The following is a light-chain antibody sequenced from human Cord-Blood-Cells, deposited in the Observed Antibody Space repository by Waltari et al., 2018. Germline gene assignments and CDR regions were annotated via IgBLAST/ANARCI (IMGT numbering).Light chain of an antibody. CDR3: QQRSNWPPLT. V-gene: IGKV3-11*01. Sequence: ELVLTQSPATLSLSPGARATLSCRASQSVSRYLAWYQQKPGQAPRLLIYDASNRATGIPARFSGSGSGTDFTLTISSLEPEDFAVYYCQQRSNWPPLTFGGGTKVEIK. J-gene: IGKJ4*01. CDR1: QSVSRY. CDR2: DAS.